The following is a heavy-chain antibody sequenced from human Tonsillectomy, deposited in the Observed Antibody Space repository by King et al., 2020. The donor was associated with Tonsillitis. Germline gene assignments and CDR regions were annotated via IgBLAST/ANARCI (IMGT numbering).Heavy chain of an antibody. V-gene: IGHV1-2*02. CDR1: GYTFTGYY. Sequence: QVQLVQSGAEVKKPGASVKVSCKASGYTFTGYYMHWVRQAPGQGLEWMGWINPNRGGTNYAQKFQGRVTMTRDTSISTAYMELSRLRSDDTAVYYCARRGGDYFGGDCYFFHDAFDSWGQGTMVTVS. CDR3: ARRGGDYFGGDCYFFHDAFDS. J-gene: IGHJ3*02. CDR2: INPNRGGT. D-gene: IGHD2-21*02.